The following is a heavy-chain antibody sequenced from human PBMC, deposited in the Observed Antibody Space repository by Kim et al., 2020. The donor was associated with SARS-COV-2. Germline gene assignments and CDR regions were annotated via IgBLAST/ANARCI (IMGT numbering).Heavy chain of an antibody. V-gene: IGHV3-53*01. CDR2: ST. CDR3: AREVVGATYY. J-gene: IGHJ4*02. Sequence: STYYADSVKGRFTISRDNAKNTLYLQMNSLRAEDTAVYYCAREVVGATYYWGQGTLVTVSS. D-gene: IGHD1-26*01.